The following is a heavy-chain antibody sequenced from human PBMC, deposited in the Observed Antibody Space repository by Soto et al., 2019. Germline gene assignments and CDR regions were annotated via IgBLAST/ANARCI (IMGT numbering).Heavy chain of an antibody. V-gene: IGHV4-59*08. J-gene: IGHJ5*02. D-gene: IGHD3-3*01. CDR1: GGSISSYY. Sequence: SETLSLTCTVSGGSISSYYWSWIRQPPGKGLEWIGYIYYSGSTNYNPSLKSRVTISVDTSKNQFSLKLSSVTAADTAVYYCASTIFGSSNWFDPWGQGTLVTVSS. CDR2: IYYSGST. CDR3: ASTIFGSSNWFDP.